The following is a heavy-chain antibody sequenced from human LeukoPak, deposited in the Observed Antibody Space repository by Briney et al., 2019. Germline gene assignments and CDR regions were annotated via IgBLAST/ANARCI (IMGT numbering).Heavy chain of an antibody. Sequence: SQTRSLTCTVSGGSISSGDYYWSWIRQPPGKGLEWIGYIYYSGGTYYNPSLKSRVTISVDTSKNQFSLKLSSVTAADTAVYYCARSIVVVPAAMVAWFDPWGQGTLVTVSS. V-gene: IGHV4-30-4*01. J-gene: IGHJ5*02. CDR3: ARSIVVVPAAMVAWFDP. CDR2: IYYSGGT. D-gene: IGHD2-2*01. CDR1: GGSISSGDYY.